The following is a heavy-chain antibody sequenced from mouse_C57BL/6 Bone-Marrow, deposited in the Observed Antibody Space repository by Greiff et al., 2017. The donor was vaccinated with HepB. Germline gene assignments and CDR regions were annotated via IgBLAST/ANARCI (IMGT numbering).Heavy chain of an antibody. D-gene: IGHD3-2*02. J-gene: IGHJ3*01. CDR1: GYTFTEYT. V-gene: IGHV1-62-2*01. CDR3: ARHEAPTAQARAWFAY. Sequence: QVQLQQSGAELVKPGASVKLSCKASGYTFTEYTIHWVKQRSGQGLEWSGWFYPGSGSIKYNEKFKDKATLTADKSSSTVYMELIRLTSEDSAVYFCARHEAPTAQARAWFAYWGQGTLVTVSA. CDR2: FYPGSGSI.